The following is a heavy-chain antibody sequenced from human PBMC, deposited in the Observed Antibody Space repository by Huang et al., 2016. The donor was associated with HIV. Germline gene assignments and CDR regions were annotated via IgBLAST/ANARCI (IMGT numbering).Heavy chain of an antibody. CDR1: GGSFSGYY. CDR3: ARILMYYNSSGYGFAY. CDR2: INHSGIT. D-gene: IGHD3-22*01. J-gene: IGHJ4*02. Sequence: QVQLQQWGAGLLKPSETLSLTCAVYGGSFSGYYWGWIRQPPGKGLEWIGEINHSGITTYNSSLKSRVTISVDTSKNQFSLKLSSVTAAETAVYYCARILMYYNSSGYGFAYWGQGTLVTVSS. V-gene: IGHV4-34*01.